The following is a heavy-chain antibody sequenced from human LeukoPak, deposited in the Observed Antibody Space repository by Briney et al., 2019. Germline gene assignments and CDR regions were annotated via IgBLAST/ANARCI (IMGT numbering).Heavy chain of an antibody. V-gene: IGHV4-30-4*01. CDR2: IYYSGSS. D-gene: IGHD6-13*01. Sequence: SQTLSLTCTVSGGSISSGDYYWSWIRQPPGKGLEWIGYIYYSGSSYYNPSLKSRGTISVDTSKNQFSLKLSSVTAADTAVDYCARVGGEGGSSKSYDYWGQGTLVTVSS. CDR1: GGSISSGDYY. J-gene: IGHJ4*02. CDR3: ARVGGEGGSSKSYDY.